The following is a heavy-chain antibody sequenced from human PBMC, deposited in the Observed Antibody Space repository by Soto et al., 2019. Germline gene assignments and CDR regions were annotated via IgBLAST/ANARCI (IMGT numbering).Heavy chain of an antibody. CDR1: GGAFTKFS. Sequence: QVHLLQSGAEVKKPGSSLKVSCKVSGGAFTKFSLNWVRHTPGQGLEWLGGIIPLHNTSNYSLKFVDRVSVTADISSSTVYMHLSGLTSGDTATYYCAAWSYWNPLYYHGMDVWGQGTTVTVSS. CDR2: IIPLHNTS. D-gene: IGHD1-1*01. V-gene: IGHV1-69*06. J-gene: IGHJ6*02. CDR3: AAWSYWNPLYYHGMDV.